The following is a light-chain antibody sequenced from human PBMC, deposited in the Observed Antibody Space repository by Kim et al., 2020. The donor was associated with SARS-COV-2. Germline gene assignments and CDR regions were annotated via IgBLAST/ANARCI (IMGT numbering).Light chain of an antibody. V-gene: IGKV1-39*01. J-gene: IGKJ2*01. Sequence: DIQMTQSPSSLSASVGDRVTITCRASQSISSYLNWYQQKPGKAPKLLIYAASSLQSGVPSRFSGSGSGTDFTLTISSLQPEDFATYYCQQSYSTSMYTFGQGTKLEI. CDR3: QQSYSTSMYT. CDR1: QSISSY. CDR2: AAS.